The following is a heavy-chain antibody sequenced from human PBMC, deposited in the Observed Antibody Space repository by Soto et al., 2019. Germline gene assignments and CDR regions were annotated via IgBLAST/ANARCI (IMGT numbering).Heavy chain of an antibody. Sequence: PGGSLRLSCAASGFTFSTYAMSWVRQAPGKGLEWVSTFSDNGDSTYYAASVKGRFTISRDNSKNTLYLLMNSLSAEDTALYYCAKVHGSGTYYNVPDYWGQGTLVTVPS. CDR3: AKVHGSGTYYNVPDY. CDR2: FSDNGDST. V-gene: IGHV3-23*01. CDR1: GFTFSTYA. J-gene: IGHJ4*02. D-gene: IGHD3-10*01.